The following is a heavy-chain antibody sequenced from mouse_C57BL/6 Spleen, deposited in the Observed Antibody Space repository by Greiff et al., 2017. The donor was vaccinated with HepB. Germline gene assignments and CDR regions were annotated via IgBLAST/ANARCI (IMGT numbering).Heavy chain of an antibody. CDR1: GFTFSDYY. D-gene: IGHD1-1*01. V-gene: IGHV5-16*01. CDR2: INYDGSST. CDR3: ARDKGYGSYYFDY. J-gene: IGHJ2*01. Sequence: EVHLVESEGGLVQPGSSMKLSCTASGFTFSDYYMAWVRQVPEKGLEWVANINYDGSSTYYLDSLKSRFIISRDNAKNILYLQMSSLKSEDTATYYCARDKGYGSYYFDYWGQGTTLTVSS.